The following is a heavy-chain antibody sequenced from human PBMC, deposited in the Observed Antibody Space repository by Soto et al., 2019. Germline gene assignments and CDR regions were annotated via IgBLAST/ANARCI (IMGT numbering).Heavy chain of an antibody. D-gene: IGHD1-1*01. V-gene: IGHV1-18*01. Sequence: GASVKVSCKASGYTFTSYGISWVRQAPGQGLEWMGWISAYNGNTNYAQKLQGRVTMTTDTSTSTAYMELRGLRSDDTAVYYCARDPLARTGSRDAGFDISGQGPIVTVSS. CDR2: ISAYNGNT. CDR3: ARDPLARTGSRDAGFDI. CDR1: GYTFTSYG. J-gene: IGHJ3*02.